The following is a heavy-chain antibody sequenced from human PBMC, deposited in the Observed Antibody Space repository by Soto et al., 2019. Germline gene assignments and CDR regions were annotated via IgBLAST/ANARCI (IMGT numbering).Heavy chain of an antibody. CDR2: INTYNGNT. V-gene: IGHV1-18*01. D-gene: IGHD5-12*01. J-gene: IGHJ6*02. CDR3: ARDLGRWLQEIHKWDYGMDV. CDR1: GYTFTRYG. Sequence: GASVKVSCKASGYTFTRYGIGWARQAPGQGLEWMGWINTYNGNTNYAQNVQGRVTLTTDTSTSTAYMELRSLRSNDTAVYYCARDLGRWLQEIHKWDYGMDVWGQGTTVTVSS.